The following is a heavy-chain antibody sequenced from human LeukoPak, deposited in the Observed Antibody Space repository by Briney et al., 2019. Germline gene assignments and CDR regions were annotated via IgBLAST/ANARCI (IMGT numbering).Heavy chain of an antibody. CDR3: ARELTTVTTVGAFDI. CDR2: ISAYNGNT. J-gene: IGHJ3*02. CDR1: GYTFTMFG. D-gene: IGHD4-17*01. Sequence: ASVEVSCKTSGYTFTMFGISWVRQAPGQGLEWMGWISAYNGNTNYAQKLQGRVTMTTDTSTSTAYMELRSLRSDDTAVYYCARELTTVTTVGAFDIWGQGTMVTVSS. V-gene: IGHV1-18*01.